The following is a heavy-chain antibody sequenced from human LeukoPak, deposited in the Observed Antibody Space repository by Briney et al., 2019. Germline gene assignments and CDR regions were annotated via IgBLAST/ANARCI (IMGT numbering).Heavy chain of an antibody. Sequence: GGSLRLSCAASGFTFSSYSMNWARQAPGKGLEWVSYISSSSSIIYYADSVKGRFTISRDNAKKPLYLKMNSLKTEDTAIYYCSTDCGRDSCSGWYYLDYWGQGTLVTVSS. J-gene: IGHJ4*02. CDR1: GFTFSSYS. D-gene: IGHD6-19*01. CDR3: STDCGRDSCSGWYYLDY. V-gene: IGHV3-48*01. CDR2: ISSSSSII.